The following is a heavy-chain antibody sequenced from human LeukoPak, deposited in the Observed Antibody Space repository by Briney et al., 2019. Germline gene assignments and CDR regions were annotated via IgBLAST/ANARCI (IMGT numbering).Heavy chain of an antibody. CDR3: AKDPPAYCGGDCYSGNWFDP. J-gene: IGHJ5*02. CDR1: GFTFSSYG. CDR2: ISGSGGST. V-gene: IGHV3-23*01. D-gene: IGHD2-21*02. Sequence: GGSLRLSCAASGFTFSSYGMSWVRQAPGKGLEWVSAISGSGGSTYYADSVKGRFTISRDNSKNTLYLQMNSLRAEDTAVYYCAKDPPAYCGGDCYSGNWFDPWGQGTLVTVSS.